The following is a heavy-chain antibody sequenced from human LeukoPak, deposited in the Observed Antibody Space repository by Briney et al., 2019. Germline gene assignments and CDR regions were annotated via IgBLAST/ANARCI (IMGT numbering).Heavy chain of an antibody. D-gene: IGHD4-11*01. J-gene: IGHJ4*02. CDR2: INPNSGGT. CDR1: GYTFTGYY. V-gene: IGHV1-2*02. Sequence: ASVKVSCKASGYTFTGYYMHWVRQAPGQGLEWMGWINPNSGGTNYAQKFQGRVTITRNTSISTAYMELSSLRVEDTAIYYCAKEMAVIGLPCFDFWGQGTPVTVST. CDR3: AKEMAVIGLPCFDF.